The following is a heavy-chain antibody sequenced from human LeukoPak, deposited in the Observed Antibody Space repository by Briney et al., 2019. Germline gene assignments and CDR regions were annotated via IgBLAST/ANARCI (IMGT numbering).Heavy chain of an antibody. CDR1: GFSFSSHA. CDR3: ARRYSSSWYIFDY. CDR2: VSYDGKIN. Sequence: GGSLRLSCAASGFSFSSHAMHWVRQAPGKGLEWLAFVSYDGKINSHADFVKGRFIISRDNSENIVYLQMNNLRAEDTAVYYCARRYSSSWYIFDYWGQGTLVTVSS. V-gene: IGHV3-30*07. J-gene: IGHJ4*02. D-gene: IGHD6-13*01.